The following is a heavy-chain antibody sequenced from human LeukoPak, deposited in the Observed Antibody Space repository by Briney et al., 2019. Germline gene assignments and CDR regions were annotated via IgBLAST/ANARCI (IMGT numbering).Heavy chain of an antibody. Sequence: GGSLRLSCAASGFTFSSYGMHWVRQAPGKGLEWVAFIRYDGSNKYYADSVKGRFTISRDNSKNTLYLQMNSLRAEDTAVYYCAKDLKRGYSYGGVYFDYWGQGTLVTVSS. CDR1: GFTFSSYG. J-gene: IGHJ4*02. CDR2: IRYDGSNK. V-gene: IGHV3-30*02. D-gene: IGHD5-18*01. CDR3: AKDLKRGYSYGGVYFDY.